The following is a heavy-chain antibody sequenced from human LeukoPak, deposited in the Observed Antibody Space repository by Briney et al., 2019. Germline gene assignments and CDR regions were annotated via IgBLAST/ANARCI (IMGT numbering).Heavy chain of an antibody. CDR1: GGSISSSSYY. Sequence: PSETLSLTCTVSGGSISSSSYYWGWIRQPPGKGLEWIGRIYTSGSTNYNPSLKSRATISVHTSKNQFSLKLSSVTAADTAVYYCARVPSAMIVVGAFDIWGQGTMVTVSS. J-gene: IGHJ3*02. CDR3: ARVPSAMIVVGAFDI. CDR2: IYTSGST. D-gene: IGHD3-22*01. V-gene: IGHV4-61*02.